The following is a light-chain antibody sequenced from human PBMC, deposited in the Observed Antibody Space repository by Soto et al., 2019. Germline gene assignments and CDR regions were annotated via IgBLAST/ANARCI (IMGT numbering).Light chain of an antibody. Sequence: QSVLTQPPSVSAAPGQKVTISCSGSSSNIGSDYVSWYQQLPGAAPKLLIHENYKRASGIPDRFSGSKSGTSVTLGITGLQTGDEADYYCAAWDKSLTGGVFGGGTKLTVL. V-gene: IGLV1-51*02. J-gene: IGLJ2*01. CDR3: AAWDKSLTGGV. CDR1: SSNIGSDY. CDR2: ENY.